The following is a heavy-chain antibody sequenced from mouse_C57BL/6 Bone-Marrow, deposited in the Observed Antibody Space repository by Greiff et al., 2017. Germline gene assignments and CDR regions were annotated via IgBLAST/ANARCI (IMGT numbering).Heavy chain of an antibody. V-gene: IGHV1-31*01. CDR2: IYPYNGVS. CDR1: GYSFTGYY. CDR3: ARGPQLRRWYFDV. J-gene: IGHJ1*03. D-gene: IGHD1-1*01. Sequence: EVQRVESGPELVKPGASVKISCKASGYSFTGYYMHWVKQSHGNILDWIGYIYPYNGVSSYNQKFKGKATLTVDKSSSTAYMELRSLTSEDSAVYYCARGPQLRRWYFDVWGTGTTVTVSS.